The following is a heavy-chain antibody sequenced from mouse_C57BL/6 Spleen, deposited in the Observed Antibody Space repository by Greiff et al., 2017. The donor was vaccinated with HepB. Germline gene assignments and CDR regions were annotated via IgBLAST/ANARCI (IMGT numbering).Heavy chain of an antibody. CDR2: ISSGSSTN. D-gene: IGHD1-1*01. J-gene: IGHJ2*01. CDR1: GFTFSDYG. Sequence: DVKLVESGGGLVKPGGSLKLSCAASGFTFSDYGMHWVRQAPEKGLEWVAYISSGSSTNYYADTVKGRFTISRDNAKNTLFLQMTSLRSEDTAMYYCAREDYGRDFDYWGQGTTLTVSS. V-gene: IGHV5-17*01. CDR3: AREDYGRDFDY.